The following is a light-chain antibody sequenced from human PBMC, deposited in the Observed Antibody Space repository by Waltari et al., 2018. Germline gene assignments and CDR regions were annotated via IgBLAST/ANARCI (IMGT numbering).Light chain of an antibody. CDR2: DVN. J-gene: IGLJ2*01. V-gene: IGLV2-14*03. Sequence: QSALTQPASVSGSPGQSITISCSGSTIDIGSYNYVSWYQQHPGKALKLIIFDVNMRPSGVSNRFSGSKSGLTASLTISGLQAEDEAEYYCSSYTGSSALVVFGGGTKLSVL. CDR3: SSYTGSSALVV. CDR1: TIDIGSYNY.